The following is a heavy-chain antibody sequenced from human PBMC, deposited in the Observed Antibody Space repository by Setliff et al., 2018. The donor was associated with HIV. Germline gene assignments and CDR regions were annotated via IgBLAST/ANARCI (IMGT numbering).Heavy chain of an antibody. Sequence: ASVKVSCKASGYSFTGYYIHWVRQAPGEGLEWMGRINPNSGGTNYAQKFQGRVPVTGDTSISTAHMELSRLRSDDTAIYYCARGDTVVVSAAIRFELWGQGTLVTVSS. CDR3: ARGDTVVVSAAIRFEL. J-gene: IGHJ1*01. D-gene: IGHD2-2*02. CDR1: GYSFTGYY. CDR2: INPNSGGT. V-gene: IGHV1-2*06.